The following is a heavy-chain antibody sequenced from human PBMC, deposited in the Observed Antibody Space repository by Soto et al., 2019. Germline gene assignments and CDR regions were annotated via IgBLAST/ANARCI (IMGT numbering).Heavy chain of an antibody. V-gene: IGHV3-21*06. CDR2: ISSTTNYI. CDR1: GFTFTRYS. J-gene: IGHJ4*02. CDR3: ARESEDLTSNFDY. Sequence: PGGSLRLSCAASGFTFTRYSMNWVRQAPGKGLEWVSSISSTTNYIYYGDSMKGRFTISRDKAKNSLYLEMNSLRVEDTAVYYCARESEDLTSNFDYWGQGTLVTVSS.